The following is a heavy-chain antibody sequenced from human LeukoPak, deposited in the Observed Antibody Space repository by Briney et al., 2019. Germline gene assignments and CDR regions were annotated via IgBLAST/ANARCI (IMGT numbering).Heavy chain of an antibody. CDR1: GYTFTGYY. V-gene: IGHV1-2*02. J-gene: IGHJ4*02. CDR3: ARVDRVESNLWFFDY. Sequence: ASVKVSCKASGYTFTGYYMYWVRQAPGQGLEWMGWINPNSGGTTYAQKFQGRVTMTRDTSINTAYMELRSLRSDDTAVYYCARVDRVESNLWFFDYWGQGTLVTVSS. D-gene: IGHD3-10*01. CDR2: INPNSGGT.